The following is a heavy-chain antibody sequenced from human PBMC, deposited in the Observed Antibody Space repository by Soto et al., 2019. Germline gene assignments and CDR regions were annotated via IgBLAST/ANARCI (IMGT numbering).Heavy chain of an antibody. CDR1: GFIFISDC. CDR2: INTCVSGP. CDR3: TSDLQGRQHYFDF. Sequence: PGGSLRLSCAASGFIFISDCIHWVRQAPWKVLLWFSRINTCVSGPSDADSVKGLFTMARYNAESAVYLEMNSLRVDDTAVYYCTSDLQGRQHYFDFWGQGDMVTVSS. V-gene: IGHV3-74*01. J-gene: IGHJ4*02.